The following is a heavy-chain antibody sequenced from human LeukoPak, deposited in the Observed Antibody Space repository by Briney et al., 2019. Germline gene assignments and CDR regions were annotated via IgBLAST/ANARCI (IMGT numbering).Heavy chain of an antibody. V-gene: IGHV1-24*01. CDR3: ATVYQSSGWNFDY. CDR2: FDPEDGET. D-gene: IGHD6-19*01. Sequence: PGRSLRLSCAASGFTFSSYGMHWVRQAPGKGLEWMGGFDPEDGETIYAQKFQGRVTMTEDTSTDTAYMELSSLRSEDTAVYYCATVYQSSGWNFDYWGQGTLVTVSS. J-gene: IGHJ4*02. CDR1: GFTFSSYG.